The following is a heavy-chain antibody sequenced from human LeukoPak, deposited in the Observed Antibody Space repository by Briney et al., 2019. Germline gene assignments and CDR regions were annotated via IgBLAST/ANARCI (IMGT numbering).Heavy chain of an antibody. Sequence: SETLSLTCTVSGGSISSSSYYWGWIRQSPGKGLQWLGGINYSGSTIYNPSLNSRVTTSVDTPKNQFSLKLSSVTAADTAVYFCARGSLGTQGYFDQWGQGTLVTVSS. J-gene: IGHJ4*02. CDR3: ARGSLGTQGYFDQ. D-gene: IGHD6-13*01. CDR2: INYSGST. V-gene: IGHV4-39*07. CDR1: GGSISSSSYY.